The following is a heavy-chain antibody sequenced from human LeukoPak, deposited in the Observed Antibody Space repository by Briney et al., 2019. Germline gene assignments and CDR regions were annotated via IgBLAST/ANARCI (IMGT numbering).Heavy chain of an antibody. CDR1: GFTFDDYG. CDR3: ARTPSELWFGADYFDY. CDR2: INWNGGST. Sequence: PGGSLRLSCEASGFTFDDYGMSWVRQAPGKGLEWVSGINWNGGSTGYADSVKGRFTISRDNAKNSLYLQMNSLRAEDTALYHCARTPSELWFGADYFDYWGQGTLVTVSS. D-gene: IGHD3-10*01. J-gene: IGHJ4*02. V-gene: IGHV3-20*01.